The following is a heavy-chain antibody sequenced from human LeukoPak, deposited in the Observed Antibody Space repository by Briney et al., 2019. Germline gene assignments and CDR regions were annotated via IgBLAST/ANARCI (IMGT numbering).Heavy chain of an antibody. V-gene: IGHV3-23*01. CDR2: ISGSGGST. Sequence: GGTLRLSCAASGFTFSSYGMSWVRQAPGKGLEWVSTISGSGGSTHYADSVKGRFTISRDNSKNTLYLQMNSLRAEDTAVYYCARHYDSSGCNFCYWGQGTLVTVSS. CDR3: ARHYDSSGCNFCY. J-gene: IGHJ4*02. D-gene: IGHD3-22*01. CDR1: GFTFSSYG.